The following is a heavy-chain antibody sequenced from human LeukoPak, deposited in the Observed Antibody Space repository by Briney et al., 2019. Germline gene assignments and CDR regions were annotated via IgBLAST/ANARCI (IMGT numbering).Heavy chain of an antibody. CDR3: ARLLGYCSSTSCYTHRYFDL. J-gene: IGHJ2*01. V-gene: IGHV4-30-4*02. CDR1: GGSISSGEYY. CDR2: IHYSGST. D-gene: IGHD2-2*02. Sequence: SETPSLTCTVSGGSISSGEYYWSWIRQPPGKGLEWLCYIHYSGSTYYNPSLKSRVTISIDTSKNQFSLKLSPVTAADTAVYYCARLLGYCSSTSCYTHRYFDLWGRGTLVTVSS.